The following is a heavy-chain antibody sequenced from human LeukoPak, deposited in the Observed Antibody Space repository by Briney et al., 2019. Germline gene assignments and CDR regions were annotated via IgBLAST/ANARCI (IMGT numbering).Heavy chain of an antibody. Sequence: GSLRLSCAASGFTFSSYGMHWVRQAPGKGLEWVAVISYDGSNKYYADSVKGRFTISRDNSKNTLYLQMNSLRAEDTAVYYCAKGTGVDTAMVDGAEYYYYGMDVWGQGTTVTVSS. V-gene: IGHV3-30*18. CDR3: AKGTGVDTAMVDGAEYYYYGMDV. D-gene: IGHD5-18*01. J-gene: IGHJ6*02. CDR2: ISYDGSNK. CDR1: GFTFSSYG.